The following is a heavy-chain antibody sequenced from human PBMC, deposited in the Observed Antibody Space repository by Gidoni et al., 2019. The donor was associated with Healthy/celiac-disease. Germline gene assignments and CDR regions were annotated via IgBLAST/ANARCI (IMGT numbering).Heavy chain of an antibody. CDR3: TRASRDNPAVAGLFDY. J-gene: IGHJ4*02. D-gene: IGHD6-19*01. CDR1: GFTFGDYA. CDR2: IRSKADGGTT. V-gene: IGHV3-49*03. Sequence: EVQLVASGGGLVQPGRSLRLSCTASGFTFGDYAMSWFRQAPGKGLEWVGFIRSKADGGTTEYAASVKGIFTISRDDSKSIAYLQMNSLKTEDTAVYYCTRASRDNPAVAGLFDYWGQGTLVTVSS.